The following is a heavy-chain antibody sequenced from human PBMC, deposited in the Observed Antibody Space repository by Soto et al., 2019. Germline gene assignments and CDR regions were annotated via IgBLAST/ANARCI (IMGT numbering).Heavy chain of an antibody. CDR1: NGSVSSGTYS. J-gene: IGHJ6*02. Sequence: LSLTCTVSNGSVSSGTYSWTWVRQPPGKGLEWIGYIYYSGTSYYTPSLKSRLTMSMDRANDHFSLNLTSVTAADTAVYFCARGHYYYGMDVWGQGITVTVSS. V-gene: IGHV4-30-2*01. CDR2: IYYSGTS. CDR3: ARGHYYYGMDV.